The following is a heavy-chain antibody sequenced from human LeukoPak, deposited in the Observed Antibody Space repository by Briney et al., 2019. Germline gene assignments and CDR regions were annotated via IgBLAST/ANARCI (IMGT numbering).Heavy chain of an antibody. D-gene: IGHD5-12*01. CDR2: ISGSGGST. CDR1: GFTFSSYA. Sequence: GGSLRLSCAASGFTFSSYAMSWVRQAPGKGLEWVSAISGSGGSTYYADSVKGRFTISRDNSKNTPYLQMNSPRAEDTAVYYCAKAPSGYDWSPFDYWGQGTLVTVSS. V-gene: IGHV3-23*01. J-gene: IGHJ4*02. CDR3: AKAPSGYDWSPFDY.